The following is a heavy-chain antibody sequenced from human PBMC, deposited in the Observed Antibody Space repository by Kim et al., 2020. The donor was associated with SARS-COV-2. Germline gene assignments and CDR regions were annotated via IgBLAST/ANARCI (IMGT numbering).Heavy chain of an antibody. D-gene: IGHD6-6*01. CDR3: AKEYSSSGYFDY. J-gene: IGHJ4*02. V-gene: IGHV3-23*01. Sequence: YYADPVEGRFTMSRANAKNTLYLRINSLRAGDTAVYCCAKEYSSSGYFDYWGQGALVTVSS.